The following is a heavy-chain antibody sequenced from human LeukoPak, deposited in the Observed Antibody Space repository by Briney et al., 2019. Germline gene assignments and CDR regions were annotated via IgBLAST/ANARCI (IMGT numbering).Heavy chain of an antibody. Sequence: PSETLSLTCTVSGGSISSYYWSWIRQPAGKGLEWIGRIYTSGSTNYNPSLKSRVTMSVDTSKNQFSLKLSSVTAADTAVYYCARAHLRYFDPIYGMDVWGKGTTVTVSS. CDR1: GGSISSYY. D-gene: IGHD3-9*01. V-gene: IGHV4-4*07. J-gene: IGHJ6*04. CDR3: ARAHLRYFDPIYGMDV. CDR2: IYTSGST.